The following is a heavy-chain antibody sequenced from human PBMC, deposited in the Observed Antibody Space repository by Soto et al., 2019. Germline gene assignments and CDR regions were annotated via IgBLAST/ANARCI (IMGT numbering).Heavy chain of an antibody. Sequence: GGSLRLSCAASGFTFSSYAMSWVRQAPGKGLEWVSAISGSGGSTYYADSVKGRFTISRDNSKNTLYLQMNSLRAEDTAVYYCASPRGLWFGESPYDYYMDVWGKGTTVTVSS. V-gene: IGHV3-23*01. J-gene: IGHJ6*03. CDR2: ISGSGGST. CDR3: ASPRGLWFGESPYDYYMDV. CDR1: GFTFSSYA. D-gene: IGHD3-10*01.